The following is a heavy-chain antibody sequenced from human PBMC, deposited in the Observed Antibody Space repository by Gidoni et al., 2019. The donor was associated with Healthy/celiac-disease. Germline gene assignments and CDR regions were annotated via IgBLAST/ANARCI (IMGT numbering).Heavy chain of an antibody. Sequence: GKGLEWVSYISSSSSTIYYADSVKGRFTISRDNAKNSLYLQMNSLRAEDTAVYYCARERGAAGDYWGQGTLVTVSS. D-gene: IGHD3-10*01. CDR2: ISSSSSTI. CDR3: ARERGAAGDY. J-gene: IGHJ4*02. V-gene: IGHV3-48*01.